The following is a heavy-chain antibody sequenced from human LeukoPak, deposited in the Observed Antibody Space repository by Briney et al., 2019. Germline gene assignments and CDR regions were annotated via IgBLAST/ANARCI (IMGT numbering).Heavy chain of an antibody. CDR2: IYYSGST. V-gene: IGHV4-59*01. Sequence: SETLSLTCTVSGGSISSYYWSWIRQPPGKGLEWIGYIYYSGSTNYNPSLKSRVTISVDTSKNQFSLKLTSVTAADTAVYYCARVAYRNSVPWFDPWGQGTLVTVSS. D-gene: IGHD4-23*01. CDR3: ARVAYRNSVPWFDP. CDR1: GGSISSYY. J-gene: IGHJ5*02.